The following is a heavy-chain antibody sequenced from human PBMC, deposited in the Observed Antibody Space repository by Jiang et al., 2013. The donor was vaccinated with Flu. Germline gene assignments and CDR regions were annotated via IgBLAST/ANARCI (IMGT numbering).Heavy chain of an antibody. Sequence: SGPGLVKPSETLSLTCTVSGGSISSSSFYWGWIRQPPGKGLEWIGGIYYSGTTYYNPSLKSRVTISVDTSKNQFXLKLSSVTAADTAVYYCARQKVDAPDAFDIWGQGTMVTVSS. V-gene: IGHV4-39*01. D-gene: IGHD5-12*01. CDR2: IYYSGTT. CDR3: ARQKVDAPDAFDI. J-gene: IGHJ3*02. CDR1: GGSISSSSFY.